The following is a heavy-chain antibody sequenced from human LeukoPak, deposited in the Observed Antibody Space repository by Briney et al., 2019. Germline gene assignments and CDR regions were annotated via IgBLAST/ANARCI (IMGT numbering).Heavy chain of an antibody. CDR3: ADGSGWPHFDY. V-gene: IGHV4-59*01. D-gene: IGHD6-19*01. CDR2: IYDSGST. J-gene: IGHJ4*02. CDR1: GGSISSYY. Sequence: SETLSLTCTVSGGSISSYYWSWIRQPPGKGPEWIGYIYDSGSTNYNPSLKSRVTISVDTSKNQFSLNLSSVTAADTAVYYCADGSGWPHFDYWGQGALVTVSS.